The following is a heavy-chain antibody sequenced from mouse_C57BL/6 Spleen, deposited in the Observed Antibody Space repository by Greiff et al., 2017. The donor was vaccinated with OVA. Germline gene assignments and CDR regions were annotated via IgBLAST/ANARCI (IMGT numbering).Heavy chain of an antibody. CDR1: GYTFTSYW. D-gene: IGHD1-1*01. J-gene: IGHJ2*01. CDR3: ARWYYGSSYYFDY. V-gene: IGHV1-52*01. Sequence: VKLQQPGAELVRPGSSVKLSCKASGYTFTSYWMHWVKQRPIQGLEWIGNIDPSDSETHYNQKFKDKATLTVDKSSSTAYMQLSSLTSEDSAVYYGARWYYGSSYYFDYWGQGTTLTVSS. CDR2: IDPSDSET.